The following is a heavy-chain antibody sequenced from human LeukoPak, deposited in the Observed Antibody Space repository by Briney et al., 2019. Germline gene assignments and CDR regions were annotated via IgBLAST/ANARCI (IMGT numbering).Heavy chain of an antibody. CDR1: GVSISDYY. J-gene: IGHJ2*01. CDR2: IYYTGST. Sequence: SETLSLTCTVSGVSISDYYWSWVRQPPGKGLEWIGYIYYTGSTDYNPSLKSRVPMSVDTSKNQFSLNLRSVTATDTAVYYCARRTYYDTLTGYNYWYFDLWGRGTLVTVSS. CDR3: ARRTYYDTLTGYNYWYFDL. D-gene: IGHD3-9*01. V-gene: IGHV4-59*01.